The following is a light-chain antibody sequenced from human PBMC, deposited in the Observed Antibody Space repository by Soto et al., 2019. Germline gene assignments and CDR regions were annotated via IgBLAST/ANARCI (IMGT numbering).Light chain of an antibody. CDR3: QQRTSWPT. CDR2: DVS. J-gene: IGKJ4*01. V-gene: IGKV3-11*01. Sequence: EIVMTQSPATLSVSPGERATLSCRASQSVTSSLAWFQQKPGQAPRLLIYDVSVRATGIPARFSGSGSGTDFTLTISSLDPEDFAVYYCQQRTSWPTFGGGTKVDI. CDR1: QSVTSS.